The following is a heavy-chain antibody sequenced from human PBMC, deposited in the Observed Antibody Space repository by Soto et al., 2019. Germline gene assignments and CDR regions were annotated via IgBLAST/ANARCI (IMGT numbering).Heavy chain of an antibody. D-gene: IGHD3-9*01. V-gene: IGHV3-30-3*01. CDR2: ISYDGSNK. CDR3: ARELRYFDWFQSNYYYGMDV. CDR1: GFTFSSYA. J-gene: IGHJ6*02. Sequence: GGSLRLSCAASGFTFSSYAMHWVRQAPGKGLEWVAVISYDGSNKYYADSVKGRFTISRDNSKNTLYLQMNSLRAEDTAVYYCARELRYFDWFQSNYYYGMDVWGQGTTVTVSS.